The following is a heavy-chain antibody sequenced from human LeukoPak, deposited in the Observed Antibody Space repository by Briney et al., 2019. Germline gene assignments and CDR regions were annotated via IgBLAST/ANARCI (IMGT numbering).Heavy chain of an antibody. J-gene: IGHJ4*02. CDR3: ARDLDPDSPVAPIDY. Sequence: SETLSLTCTVSGGSISSYYWSWIWQPPGKGLEWIGYIYYSGSTNYNPSLKSRVTISVDTSKNQFSLKLSSVTAADTAVYYCARDLDPDSPVAPIDYWGQGTLVTVSS. D-gene: IGHD6-19*01. CDR2: IYYSGST. CDR1: GGSISSYY. V-gene: IGHV4-59*01.